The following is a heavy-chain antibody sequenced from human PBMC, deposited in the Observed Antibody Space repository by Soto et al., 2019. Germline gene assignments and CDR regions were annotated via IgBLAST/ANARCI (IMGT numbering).Heavy chain of an antibody. CDR2: ISDDGSDK. J-gene: IGHJ4*02. Sequence: PGGSLRLSCAASGFTFTSSTMHWVRQAPGKGLGWVADISDDGSDKYYADSVKGRFTISRDNSKDTLYLQMNSLRTEDTAVYYCATSGLLVTRSIDYWGQGTLVTVSS. D-gene: IGHD4-17*01. V-gene: IGHV3-30-3*01. CDR1: GFTFTSST. CDR3: ATSGLLVTRSIDY.